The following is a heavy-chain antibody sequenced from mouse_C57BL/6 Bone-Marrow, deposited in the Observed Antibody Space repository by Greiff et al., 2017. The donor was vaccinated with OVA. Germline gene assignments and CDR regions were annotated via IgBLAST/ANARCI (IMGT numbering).Heavy chain of an antibody. CDR3: ARGHYYGSSYAY. J-gene: IGHJ3*01. CDR1: GYSITSGYY. V-gene: IGHV3-6*01. CDR2: ISYDGSN. Sequence: EVQLQESGPGLVKPSQSLSLTCSVTGYSITSGYYWNWIRQFPGNKLEWMGYISYDGSNHYNPSLKNRISITRDTSKNQFFLKLNSVTTEDTATYYCARGHYYGSSYAYWGQGTLVTVSA. D-gene: IGHD1-1*01.